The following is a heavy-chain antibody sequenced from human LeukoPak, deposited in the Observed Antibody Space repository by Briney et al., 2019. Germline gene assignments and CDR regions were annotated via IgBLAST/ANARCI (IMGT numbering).Heavy chain of an antibody. CDR2: IIPNSGGT. CDR3: ARDRARAGTGGYGFAP. V-gene: IGHV1-2*02. D-gene: IGHD6-19*01. CDR1: GYTFAAHY. J-gene: IGHJ5*02. Sequence: ASVKVSCKASGYTFAAHYMHWVRQAPGQGLEWMGWIIPNSGGTNYAQRFQGRVTMTRDTSISTAYMELISLRSDDTAVYYWARDRARAGTGGYGFAPWGQGTLVTVSS.